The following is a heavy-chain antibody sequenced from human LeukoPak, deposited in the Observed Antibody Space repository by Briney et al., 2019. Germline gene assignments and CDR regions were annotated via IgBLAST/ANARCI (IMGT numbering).Heavy chain of an antibody. Sequence: GSSVKVSCKASGGTFSSYAISWVRQAPGQGPEWMGGIIPIFGTANYAQKFQGRVTITADESTSTAYMELSSLRSEDTAVYYCARGTAGITGTTLGDYYYGMDVWGQGTTVTVSS. CDR3: ARGTAGITGTTLGDYYYGMDV. D-gene: IGHD1-20*01. J-gene: IGHJ6*02. CDR2: IIPIFGTA. V-gene: IGHV1-69*01. CDR1: GGTFSSYA.